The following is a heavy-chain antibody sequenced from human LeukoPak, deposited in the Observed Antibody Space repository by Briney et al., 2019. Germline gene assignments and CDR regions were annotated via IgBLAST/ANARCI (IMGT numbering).Heavy chain of an antibody. Sequence: PGGSLRLSCAASGFNVSSKHMTWVRQAPGKGLEWVSVIYNVGSTYYAESVKGRFTISRDNSKNTVYLQLNSLRADDTAVYYCVRDVVRVVGPKYYFDDWGQGTLVTVSS. CDR3: VRDVVRVVGPKYYFDD. D-gene: IGHD2-2*01. CDR1: GFNVSSKH. CDR2: IYNVGST. V-gene: IGHV3-66*01. J-gene: IGHJ4*02.